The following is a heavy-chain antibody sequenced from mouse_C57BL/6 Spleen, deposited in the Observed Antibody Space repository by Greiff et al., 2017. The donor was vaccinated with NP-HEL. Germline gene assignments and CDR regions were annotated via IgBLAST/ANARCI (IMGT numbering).Heavy chain of an antibody. Sequence: EVQGVESGGGLVQPKGSLKLSCAASGFSFNTYAMNWVRQAPGKGLEWVARIRSKSNNYATYYADSVKDRFTISRDDSESMLYLQMNNLKTEDTAMYYCVRDDYDVLYAMDYWGQGTSVTVSS. V-gene: IGHV10-1*01. CDR3: VRDDYDVLYAMDY. J-gene: IGHJ4*01. CDR1: GFSFNTYA. CDR2: IRSKSNNYAT. D-gene: IGHD2-4*01.